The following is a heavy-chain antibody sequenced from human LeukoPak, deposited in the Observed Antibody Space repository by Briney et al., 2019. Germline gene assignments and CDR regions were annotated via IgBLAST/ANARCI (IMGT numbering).Heavy chain of an antibody. Sequence: GGSLRLSCAASGFTVSSNYMSWVRQAPGKGPEWVSSISSSSSYIYYADSVKGRFTISRDNAKNSLYLQMNSLRAEDTAVYYCARVNGAGLRFANYYYYMDVWGKGTTVTVSS. J-gene: IGHJ6*03. CDR2: ISSSSSYI. V-gene: IGHV3-21*01. CDR1: GFTVSSNY. CDR3: ARVNGAGLRFANYYYYMDV. D-gene: IGHD4-17*01.